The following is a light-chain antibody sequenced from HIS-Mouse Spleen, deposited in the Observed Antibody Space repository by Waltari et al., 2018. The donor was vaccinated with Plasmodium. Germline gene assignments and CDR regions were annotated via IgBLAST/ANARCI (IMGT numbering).Light chain of an antibody. CDR2: KDS. Sequence: SYELTQPPSVSVSPGQTARITCSGDALPKQYAYWYQQKPGQAPVLVIYKDSGRPSGIPGRFSGASSGTTCTLTSSGVQAEDEADYYCQSADSSGTPNWVFGGGTKLTVL. J-gene: IGLJ3*02. V-gene: IGLV3-25*03. CDR3: QSADSSGTPNWV. CDR1: ALPKQY.